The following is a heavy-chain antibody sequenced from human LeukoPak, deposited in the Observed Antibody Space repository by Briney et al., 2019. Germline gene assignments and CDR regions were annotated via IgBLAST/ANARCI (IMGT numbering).Heavy chain of an antibody. CDR2: ISYDGSNK. J-gene: IGHJ4*02. D-gene: IGHD3-16*01. Sequence: PGGSLRLSCAASGFTFSSYAMHWVRQAPGKGLEWVAVISYDGSNKYYADSVKGRFTISRDNSKNTLYLQMNSLRAEDTAVYYCAGGPEVLGSYEGIDYWGQGTLVTVSS. CDR3: AGGPEVLGSYEGIDY. CDR1: GFTFSSYA. V-gene: IGHV3-30-3*01.